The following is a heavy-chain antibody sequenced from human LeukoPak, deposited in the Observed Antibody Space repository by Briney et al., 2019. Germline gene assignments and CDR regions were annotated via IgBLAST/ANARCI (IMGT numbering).Heavy chain of an antibody. Sequence: RPSETLSLTCAVSVYSISSGYYWGWIRQPPGKGLEWIGSIYHSGSTYYNPSLKSRVTISVDTSKNQFSLKLSSVTAADTAVYYCARVPAIEWEPGIYYFDYWGQGTLVTVSS. CDR1: VYSISSGYY. J-gene: IGHJ4*02. V-gene: IGHV4-38-2*01. D-gene: IGHD1-26*01. CDR3: ARVPAIEWEPGIYYFDY. CDR2: IYHSGST.